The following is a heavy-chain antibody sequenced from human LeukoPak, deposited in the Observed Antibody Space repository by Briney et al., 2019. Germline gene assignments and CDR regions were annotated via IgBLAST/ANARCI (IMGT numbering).Heavy chain of an antibody. V-gene: IGHV3-48*02. CDR2: ISSSSSTI. CDR1: GFTFSSYS. Sequence: GGSLRLSCAASGFTFSSYSMNWVRQAPGKGLEWVSYISSSSSTIYYADSVKGRFTISRDNAKNSLYLQMNSLGDEDTAVYYCARAVGSSWNDWGQGTLVTVSS. D-gene: IGHD6-13*01. J-gene: IGHJ1*01. CDR3: ARAVGSSWND.